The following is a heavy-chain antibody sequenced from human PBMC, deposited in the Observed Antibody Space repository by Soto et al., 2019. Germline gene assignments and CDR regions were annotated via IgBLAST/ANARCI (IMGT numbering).Heavy chain of an antibody. CDR3: AREGPPDIAWFDP. J-gene: IGHJ5*02. CDR1: GGTFSIYT. D-gene: IGHD2-15*01. CDR2: SA. V-gene: IGHV1-69*01. Sequence: QVQLVQSGAEVKKPGSSVKVSCKASGGTFSIYTISWMRQAPGQGLEWMGGSANSAQKFQGRLTVTADESTSTVYLELGSLTSEDTAVYYCAREGPPDIAWFDPWGQGTLVSVSS.